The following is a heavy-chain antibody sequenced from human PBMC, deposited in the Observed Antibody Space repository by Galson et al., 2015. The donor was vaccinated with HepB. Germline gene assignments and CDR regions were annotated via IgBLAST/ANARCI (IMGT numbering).Heavy chain of an antibody. CDR3: ASLRGADPLGLDY. V-gene: IGHV5-51*01. CDR1: GYSFATSW. Sequence: QSGAEVKKPGESLKISCKGSGYSFATSWIGWVRQMSGKGLEWMGMIYPGDSDTRYSPPFQGQVTISADKSITTAYLQWSSLKASDTAMYYCASLRGADPLGLDYWGQGTLVTVSS. J-gene: IGHJ4*02. D-gene: IGHD3-16*01. CDR2: IYPGDSDT.